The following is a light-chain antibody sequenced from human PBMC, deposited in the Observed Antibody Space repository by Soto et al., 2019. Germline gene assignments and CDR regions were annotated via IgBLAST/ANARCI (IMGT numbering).Light chain of an antibody. Sequence: QSVLTQPPSASGSPGQSVTISCSGTSSDVGAYNYVSWYQQHPGKAPRLLIYEVSQRPSGVPDRFSGSKSANTASLTVSGLQPEDEADYYCSSYRGSATYVFGTGTKVTVL. J-gene: IGLJ1*01. CDR2: EVS. CDR3: SSYRGSATYV. CDR1: SSDVGAYNY. V-gene: IGLV2-8*01.